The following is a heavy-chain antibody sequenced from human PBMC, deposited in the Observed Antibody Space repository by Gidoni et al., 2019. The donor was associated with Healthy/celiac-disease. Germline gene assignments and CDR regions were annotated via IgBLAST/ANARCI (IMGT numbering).Heavy chain of an antibody. Sequence: EVQLVESGGGLGQPGGSLRLSCAASGFTFSSYWRRWVRQAPGKGLEGVDRIKQDGSGNYYVDSVKGRRTISRANAKNSRYLQMNSLRAEATAVYYCEAGGGAFDYWGQGTLVTVSS. CDR1: GFTFSSYW. CDR3: EAGGGAFDY. D-gene: IGHD3-10*01. CDR2: IKQDGSGN. V-gene: IGHV3-7*02. J-gene: IGHJ4*02.